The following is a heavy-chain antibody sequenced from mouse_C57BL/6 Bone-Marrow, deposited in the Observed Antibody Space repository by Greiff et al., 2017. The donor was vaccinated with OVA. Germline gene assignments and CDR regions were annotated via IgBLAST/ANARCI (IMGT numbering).Heavy chain of an antibody. CDR2: IDPSDSYT. CDR3: ARVKEYNWYFDV. CDR1: GYTFTSYW. Sequence: QVQLQQPGAELVKPGASVKLSCKASGYTFTSYWMQWVKQRPGQGLEWIGEIDPSDSYTNYNQKFKGKATLTVDTSSSTAYMQLSSLTSEDSAVYYCARVKEYNWYFDVWGTGTTVTVSS. D-gene: IGHD5-1*01. V-gene: IGHV1-50*01. J-gene: IGHJ1*03.